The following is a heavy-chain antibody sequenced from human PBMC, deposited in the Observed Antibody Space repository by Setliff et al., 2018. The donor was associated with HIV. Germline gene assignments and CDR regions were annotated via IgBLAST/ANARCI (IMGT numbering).Heavy chain of an antibody. J-gene: IGHJ4*02. CDR3: TRLPHIVVVTAIPYFDY. CDR2: IKSKSDGGTT. V-gene: IGHV3-15*01. CDR1: GFTFSNAW. D-gene: IGHD2-21*02. Sequence: GGSLRLSCAASGFTFSNAWMSWVRQAPGKGLEWVGRIKSKSDGGTTDYAAPVKAKFTISRDDSKNTLYLQMNSLKTDDTAVYYCTRLPHIVVVTAIPYFDYWGQGTLVTAPQ.